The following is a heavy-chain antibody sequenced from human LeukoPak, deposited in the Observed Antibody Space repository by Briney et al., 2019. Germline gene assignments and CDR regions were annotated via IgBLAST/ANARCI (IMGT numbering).Heavy chain of an antibody. Sequence: PSQTLSLTCTVSGGSIGSGGYYWSWIRQHPGKGLEWIGYIYYSGSTYYNPSLKSRVTISVDTSKNQFSLKLSSVTAADTAVYYCARTLRYYDSSLAFDIWGQGTMVTVSS. J-gene: IGHJ3*02. D-gene: IGHD3-22*01. V-gene: IGHV4-31*03. CDR3: ARTLRYYDSSLAFDI. CDR2: IYYSGST. CDR1: GGSIGSGGYY.